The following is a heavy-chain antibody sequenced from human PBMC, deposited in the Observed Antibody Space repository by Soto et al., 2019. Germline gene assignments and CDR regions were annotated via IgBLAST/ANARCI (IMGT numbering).Heavy chain of an antibody. V-gene: IGHV3-21*04. D-gene: IGHD3-3*01. CDR1: GFTFSSYS. CDR3: ARGGHDFWSGSPSGMDV. CDR2: ISSSSSYI. Sequence: GGSLRLSCAASGFTFSSYSMNWVRQAPGKGLEWVSSISSSSSYIYYADSVKGRFTISRDNAKNSLYLQMNSLRAEDTAVYYCARGGHDFWSGSPSGMDVWGQGTTVTVSS. J-gene: IGHJ6*02.